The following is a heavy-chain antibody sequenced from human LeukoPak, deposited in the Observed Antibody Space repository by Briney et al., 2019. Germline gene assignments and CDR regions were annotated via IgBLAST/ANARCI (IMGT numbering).Heavy chain of an antibody. Sequence: ASVKVSCKASGYTFTSNGISWVRQAPGQRPEWMGWMSPNSGDTGYAQKFQDRVTMTRNTSISTAYMELSSLRSDDTAVYYCARGPPNWGYDYWGPGTLVTVSS. CDR3: ARGPPNWGYDY. CDR2: MSPNSGDT. V-gene: IGHV1-8*01. CDR1: GYTFTSNG. D-gene: IGHD7-27*01. J-gene: IGHJ4*02.